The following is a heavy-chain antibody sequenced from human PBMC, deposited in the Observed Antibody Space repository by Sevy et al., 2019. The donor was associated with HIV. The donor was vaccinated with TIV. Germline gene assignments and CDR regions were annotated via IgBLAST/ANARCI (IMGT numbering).Heavy chain of an antibody. CDR2: IYYTGRT. J-gene: IGHJ6*02. V-gene: IGHV4-39*01. CDR1: GGSVSSSSYY. D-gene: IGHD1-1*01. Sequence: SETLSLTCTVSGGSVSSSSYYWGWIRQPPGKGLEWIGSIYYTGRTNHNPSLKSRVTISVDRSKNQFSLKLSSVTAADTAIYYCARPESTTVTYGMDVWSQGTTVTVSS. CDR3: ARPESTTVTYGMDV.